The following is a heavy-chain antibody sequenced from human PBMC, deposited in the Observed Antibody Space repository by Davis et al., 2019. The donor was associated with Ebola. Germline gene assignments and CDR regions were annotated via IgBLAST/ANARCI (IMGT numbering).Heavy chain of an antibody. CDR3: AKLDDFWSGQGYFDY. V-gene: IGHV3-23*01. Sequence: PGGSLRLSCAASGFTFSSYAMSCVRQAPGKGLEWVSAISGSGGSPYYADSVKGRFTISRDNSKNTLYLQMNSLRAEDTAVYYCAKLDDFWSGQGYFDYWGQGTLVTVSS. CDR1: GFTFSSYA. J-gene: IGHJ4*02. D-gene: IGHD3-3*01. CDR2: ISGSGGSP.